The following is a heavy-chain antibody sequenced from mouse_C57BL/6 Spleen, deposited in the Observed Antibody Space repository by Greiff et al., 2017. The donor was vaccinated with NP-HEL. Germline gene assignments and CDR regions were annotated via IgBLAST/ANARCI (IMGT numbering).Heavy chain of an antibody. V-gene: IGHV2-2*01. J-gene: IGHJ3*01. CDR3: ARGNYYGSSHFAY. Sequence: QVHVKQSGPGLVQPSQSLSITCTVSGFSLTSYGVHWVRQSPGKGLEWLGVIWSGGSTDYNAAFISRLSISKDNSKSQVFFKMNSLQADDTAIYYCARGNYYGSSHFAYWGQGTLVTVSA. CDR1: GFSLTSYG. D-gene: IGHD1-1*01. CDR2: IWSGGST.